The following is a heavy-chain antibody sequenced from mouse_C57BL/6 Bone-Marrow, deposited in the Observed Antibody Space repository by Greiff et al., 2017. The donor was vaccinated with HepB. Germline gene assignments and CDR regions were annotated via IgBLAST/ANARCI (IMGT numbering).Heavy chain of an antibody. CDR2: INPYNGGT. CDR3: ARWDYGSSLDY. D-gene: IGHD1-1*01. CDR1: GYTFTDYY. J-gene: IGHJ2*01. V-gene: IGHV1-19*01. Sequence: EVQLVESGPVLVKPGASVKMSCKASGYTFTDYYMNWVKQSHGKSLEWIGVINPYNGGTSYNQKFKGKATLTVDKSSSTAYMELNSLTSEDSAVYYCARWDYGSSLDYWGQGTTLTVSS.